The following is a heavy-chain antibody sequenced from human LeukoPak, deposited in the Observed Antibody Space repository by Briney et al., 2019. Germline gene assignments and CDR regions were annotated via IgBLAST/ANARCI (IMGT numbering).Heavy chain of an antibody. V-gene: IGHV4-59*12. CDR3: ARSVARTFYYYGSGDDAFDI. D-gene: IGHD3-10*01. J-gene: IGHJ3*02. CDR1: GGSISSYY. Sequence: SETLSLTCTVSGGSISSYYWSWIRQPPGKGLEWIGYIYYSGSTNYNPSLKSRVTISVDTSKNQFSLKLSYVNTADTAVYNCARSVARTFYYYGSGDDAFDIWGQGTMVTVSS. CDR2: IYYSGST.